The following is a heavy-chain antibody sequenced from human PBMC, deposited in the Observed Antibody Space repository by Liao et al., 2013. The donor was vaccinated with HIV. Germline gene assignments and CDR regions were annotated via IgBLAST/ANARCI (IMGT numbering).Heavy chain of an antibody. J-gene: IGHJ4*02. CDR2: IYTSGST. CDR1: GGSIGSGSDH. CDR3: ARGISSGWTPYLDY. D-gene: IGHD6-19*01. V-gene: IGHV4-61*02. Sequence: QVQLQESGPGLVRPSQTLSLTCTVSGGSIGSGSDHWSWIRQPAGRGLEWIGRIYTSGSTNYNPSLKSRVTISLDTSKKQFSLKLSSVTAADTAVYYCARGISSGWTPYLDYWGQGTLVTVSS.